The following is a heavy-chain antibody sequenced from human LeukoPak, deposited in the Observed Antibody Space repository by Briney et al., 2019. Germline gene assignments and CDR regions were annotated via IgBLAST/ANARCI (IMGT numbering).Heavy chain of an antibody. CDR1: GFTFSTYS. D-gene: IGHD4-23*01. J-gene: IGHJ3*02. Sequence: KAGGSLRLSCAASGFTFSTYSMNWVRQAPGKGLEWVSSISSSSSYIYYADSVKGRFTISRDNAKNSLYLQMNSLRAEDTAVYYCARDGATVVTPDAGDAFDIWGQGTMVTVSS. CDR3: ARDGATVVTPDAGDAFDI. V-gene: IGHV3-21*01. CDR2: ISSSSSYI.